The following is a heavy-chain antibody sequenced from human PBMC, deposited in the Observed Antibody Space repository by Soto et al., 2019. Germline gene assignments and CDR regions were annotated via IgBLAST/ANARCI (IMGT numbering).Heavy chain of an antibody. CDR3: ARSTSGYDLFDY. Sequence: SETLSLTCTVSGGSISSSSYYWGWIRQPPGKGLEWIGSIYYSGSTYYNPSLKSRVTISVDTSKNQFSLKLSSVTAADTAVYYCARSTSGYDLFDYWGQGTLVTVSS. CDR1: GGSISSSSYY. J-gene: IGHJ4*02. CDR2: IYYSGST. D-gene: IGHD5-12*01. V-gene: IGHV4-39*01.